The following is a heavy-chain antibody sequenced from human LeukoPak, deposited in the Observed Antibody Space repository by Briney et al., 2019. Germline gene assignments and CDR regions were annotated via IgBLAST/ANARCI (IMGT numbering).Heavy chain of an antibody. CDR3: ARDTEYSSSWSYFDY. D-gene: IGHD6-13*01. J-gene: IGHJ4*02. V-gene: IGHV4-4*07. CDR2: IYTSGST. Sequence: SETLSLTCTVSGGSISSYFWSWIRQPAGKGLELIGRIYTSGSTNYSPSLKSRVTMSVDMSKNQFSLKLSSVIAADTAVYYCARDTEYSSSWSYFDYWGQGTLVTVSS. CDR1: GGSISSYF.